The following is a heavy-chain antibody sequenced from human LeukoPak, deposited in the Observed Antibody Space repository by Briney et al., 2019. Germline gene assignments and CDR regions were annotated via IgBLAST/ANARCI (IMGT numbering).Heavy chain of an antibody. J-gene: IGHJ4*02. D-gene: IGHD7-27*01. CDR3: ARSGPYFDY. CDR2: INTDGSST. V-gene: IGHV3-74*01. CDR1: GFTFSSYW. Sequence: GGSLRLSCAASGFTFSSYWMHWVRQAPGKGLMWVARINTDGSSTSYADSVKGRFTISRDNAKNTLYLRMSSLRVEDTAVYYCARSGPYFDYWGQGTLVTVSS.